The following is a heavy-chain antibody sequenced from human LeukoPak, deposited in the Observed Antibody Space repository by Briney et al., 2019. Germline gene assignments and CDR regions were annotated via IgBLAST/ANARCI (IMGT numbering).Heavy chain of an antibody. CDR2: ISSSSSYI. CDR3: ARTGRAYYYDSSGYYYAFDI. CDR1: GFTFSSYS. Sequence: GGSLRLSCAASGFTFSSYSMNWVRQAPGKGLEWVSSISSSSSYIYYADSVKGRFTISRDNAKNSLYLQMNSLRAEDTAVYYCARTGRAYYYDSSGYYYAFDIWGQGTMVTVSS. V-gene: IGHV3-21*01. J-gene: IGHJ3*02. D-gene: IGHD3-22*01.